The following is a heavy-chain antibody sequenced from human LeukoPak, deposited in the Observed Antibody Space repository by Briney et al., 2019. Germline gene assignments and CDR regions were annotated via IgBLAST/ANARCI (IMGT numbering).Heavy chain of an antibody. J-gene: IGHJ5*02. Sequence: ESGPTLVKPTQTLTLTCTFSGFSLSTSGVGVGWIRQPPGKALEWLALIYWDDDKRYSPSLKSRLTITKDTSKSQVVLTMTNMDPVDTATYYCAHPRGRPIDNWFDPWGQGTLVTVSS. CDR1: GFSLSTSGVG. V-gene: IGHV2-5*02. CDR3: AHPRGRPIDNWFDP. D-gene: IGHD3-16*01. CDR2: IYWDDDK.